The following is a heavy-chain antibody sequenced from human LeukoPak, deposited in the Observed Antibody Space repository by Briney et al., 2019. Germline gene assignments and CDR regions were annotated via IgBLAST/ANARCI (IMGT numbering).Heavy chain of an antibody. CDR1: GGTFSSYA. D-gene: IGHD2-15*01. V-gene: IGHV1-69*13. J-gene: IGHJ6*02. CDR2: TIPIFGTA. Sequence: SVKVSCKASGGTFSSYAISWVRQAPGQGLEWMGGTIPIFGTANYAQKFQGRVTITADESTSTAYMELSSLRSEDTAVYYCATPLIHSCSGGSCPPLMDVWGQGTTVTVFS. CDR3: ATPLIHSCSGGSCPPLMDV.